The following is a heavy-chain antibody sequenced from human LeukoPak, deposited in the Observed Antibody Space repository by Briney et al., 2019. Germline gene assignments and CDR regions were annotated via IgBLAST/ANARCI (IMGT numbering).Heavy chain of an antibody. CDR2: IYYSGST. CDR3: ARVGYSSAWSNFDY. CDR1: RGSVSSGRYY. D-gene: IGHD6-19*01. J-gene: IGHJ4*02. V-gene: IGHV4-61*01. Sequence: SETLSLTCSVSRGSVSSGRYYWSWIRQPPGKGLEWIGYIYYSGSTNYNPSLKSRVTISVDTSKNQFSLKLSSVTAADTAVYYCARVGYSSAWSNFDYWGQGTLVTVSS.